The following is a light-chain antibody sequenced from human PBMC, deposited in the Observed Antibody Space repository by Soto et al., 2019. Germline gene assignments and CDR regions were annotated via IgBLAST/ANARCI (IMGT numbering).Light chain of an antibody. CDR2: ATS. J-gene: IGKJ4*01. CDR3: QQYGSSPLT. Sequence: AIRMTQSPSSLSASTGDRVTITCRASQGISSYLAWFQQKPGRPPKLLMSATSTLQSDVPSRFSGSGSGTDFTLTISRLEPEDFAVYYCQQYGSSPLTFGGGTKVDIK. V-gene: IGKV1-8*01. CDR1: QGISSY.